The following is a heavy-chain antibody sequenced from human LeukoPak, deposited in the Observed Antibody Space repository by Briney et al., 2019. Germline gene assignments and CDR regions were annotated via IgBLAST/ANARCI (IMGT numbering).Heavy chain of an antibody. D-gene: IGHD6-19*01. CDR3: ARAGITSGWVQNMDY. CDR2: ISAYNGNT. CDR1: GYTFTSYG. Sequence: VSVKVSCKASGYTFTSYGINWVRQAPGQGLEWMGWISAYNGNTKHAQKLQGRVTMTTDTSTSTAYMELRSLRSDDTAVYYCARAGITSGWVQNMDYWGQGTLVTVSS. V-gene: IGHV1-18*01. J-gene: IGHJ4*02.